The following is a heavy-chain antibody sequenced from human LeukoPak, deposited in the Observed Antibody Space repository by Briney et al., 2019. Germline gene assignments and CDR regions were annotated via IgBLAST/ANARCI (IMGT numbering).Heavy chain of an antibody. Sequence: GGSLRLSCVGSGFTSIAYALTWARQAPGKGLEWVSGISGGGVTTYYADSVKGRFTISRDNARNSLSLQIDSLRAEDTALYYCVREVFFQFDYWGQGAPVTVSS. V-gene: IGHV3-23*01. CDR1: GFTSIAYA. J-gene: IGHJ4*02. CDR3: VREVFFQFDY. CDR2: ISGGGVTT.